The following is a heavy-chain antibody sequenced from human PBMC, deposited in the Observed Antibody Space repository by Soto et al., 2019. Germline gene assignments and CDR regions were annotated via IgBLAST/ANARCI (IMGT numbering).Heavy chain of an antibody. CDR1: GGTFSSYA. CDR3: ARDRRYDFWSGSSDRNWFDP. V-gene: IGHV1-46*01. D-gene: IGHD3-3*01. CDR2: INPSGGST. J-gene: IGHJ5*02. Sequence: ASVKVSCKASGGTFSSYAISWVRQAPGQGLEWMGIINPSGGSTSYAQKFQGRVTMTRDTSTSTVYMELSSLRSEDTAVYYCARDRRYDFWSGSSDRNWFDPCGQGTLVTVYS.